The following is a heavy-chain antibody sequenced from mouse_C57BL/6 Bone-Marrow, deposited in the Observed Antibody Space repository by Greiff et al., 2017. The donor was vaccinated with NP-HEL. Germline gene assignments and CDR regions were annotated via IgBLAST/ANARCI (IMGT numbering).Heavy chain of an antibody. J-gene: IGHJ1*03. CDR3: ARQVITTRYFDV. CDR1: GFTFSDYY. D-gene: IGHD1-1*01. V-gene: IGHV5-12*01. CDR2: ISNGGGST. Sequence: EVQLQQSGGGLVQPGGSLKLSCAASGFTFSDYYMYWVRQTPEKRLEWVAYISNGGGSTYYPDTVKGRFTISRDNAKNTLYLQMSRLKSEDTAMYYCARQVITTRYFDVWGTGTTVTVSS.